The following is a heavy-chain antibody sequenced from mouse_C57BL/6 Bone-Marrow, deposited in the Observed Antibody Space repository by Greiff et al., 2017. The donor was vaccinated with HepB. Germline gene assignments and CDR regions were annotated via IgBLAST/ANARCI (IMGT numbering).Heavy chain of an antibody. D-gene: IGHD1-1*01. J-gene: IGHJ3*01. Sequence: EVKVVESGGGLVQPGASLRLSCAASGFTFTDYSMSWVRQPPGKAPEWLALIRNKANGYTTEYTASVKGRFTISRDNSQNFLYLQMNNLRAEDSATYYCEKGVSYGSSYTWFAYWGQGTLVTVSA. CDR2: IRNKANGYTT. V-gene: IGHV7-4*01. CDR3: EKGVSYGSSYTWFAY. CDR1: GFTFTDYS.